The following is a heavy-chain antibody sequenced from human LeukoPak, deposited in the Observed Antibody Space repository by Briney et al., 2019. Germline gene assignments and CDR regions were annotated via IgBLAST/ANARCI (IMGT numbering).Heavy chain of an antibody. Sequence: ASVKVSCKASGYTFTSYGISWVRQAPGQGLEWMGWISTYNGHRSYAQKLQGRVTMTTDTSTNTAYMELRSLRSDDTAMYYCARDPDDDYDFDYWGQGTLVTVSS. J-gene: IGHJ4*02. CDR1: GYTFTSYG. CDR3: ARDPDDDYDFDY. CDR2: ISTYNGHR. D-gene: IGHD4-17*01. V-gene: IGHV1-18*01.